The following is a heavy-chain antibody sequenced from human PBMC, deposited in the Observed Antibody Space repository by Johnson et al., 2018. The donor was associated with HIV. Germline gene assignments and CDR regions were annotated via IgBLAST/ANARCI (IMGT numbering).Heavy chain of an antibody. CDR1: GFTFDDYG. Sequence: VQLVESGGGVVQPGGSLRLSSAASGFTFDDYGLSWVRQAPGKGLQLVSGINWNGGSTGHADSVTGRFTISRDNSKNTLYLQMNSLKTEDKAVYYCTRTDDMYNYDIGGYVDAFDIWGQGTTVTVSS. V-gene: IGHV3-20*03. D-gene: IGHD3-22*01. CDR3: TRTDDMYNYDIGGYVDAFDI. CDR2: INWNGGST. J-gene: IGHJ3*02.